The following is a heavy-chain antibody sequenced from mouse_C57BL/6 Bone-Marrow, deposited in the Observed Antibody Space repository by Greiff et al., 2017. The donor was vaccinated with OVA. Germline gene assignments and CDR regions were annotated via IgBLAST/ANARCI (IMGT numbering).Heavy chain of an antibody. CDR2: INPSSGYT. J-gene: IGHJ3*01. D-gene: IGHD1-1*01. CDR1: GYTFTSYW. Sequence: VQLQQSGAELAKPGASVKLSCKASGYTFTSYWMHWVKQRPGQGLEWIGYINPSSGYTKYNQKFKDKATLTADKSSSTAYMQLSSLTYEDSAVYYCARNYYGSSSGFAYWGQGTLVTVSA. V-gene: IGHV1-7*01. CDR3: ARNYYGSSSGFAY.